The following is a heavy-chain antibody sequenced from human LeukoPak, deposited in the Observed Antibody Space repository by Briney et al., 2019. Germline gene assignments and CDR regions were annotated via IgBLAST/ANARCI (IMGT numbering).Heavy chain of an antibody. V-gene: IGHV3-74*01. CDR1: GFTFSSYW. CDR2: INTDGSGT. D-gene: IGHD2-21*02. CDR3: ARDHRVTYYYGMDV. J-gene: IGHJ6*04. Sequence: GGSLRLSCAASGFTFSSYWMHWVRQAPGKGLVWVSRINTDGSGTSNADSVKGRFTISRDNAKNTLYLRMNSLRAEDTAVYYCARDHRVTYYYGMDVWGKGTTVTVSS.